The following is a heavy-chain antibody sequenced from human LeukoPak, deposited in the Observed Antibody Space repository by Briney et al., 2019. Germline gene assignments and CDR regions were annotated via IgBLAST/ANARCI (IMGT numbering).Heavy chain of an antibody. CDR2: ISYDGSNK. J-gene: IGHJ4*02. CDR3: AKDHQYGSGAPDY. D-gene: IGHD3-10*01. CDR1: GFTFSSYG. V-gene: IGHV3-30*18. Sequence: GRSLRLSCAASGFTFSSYGMHWVRQAPGKGLEWVAVISYDGSNKYYADSVKGRFTISRDNSKNTLYLQMNSLRAEDTAVYYCAKDHQYGSGAPDYWGQGTLVTVSS.